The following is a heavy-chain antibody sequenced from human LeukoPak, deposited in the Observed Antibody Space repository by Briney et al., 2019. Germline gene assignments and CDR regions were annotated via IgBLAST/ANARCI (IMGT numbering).Heavy chain of an antibody. Sequence: PGGCLILSCAAYGFTFSSFWMSWVRQAPGKVLEWVANIKRDGGNKYYVDSVKGRFSISRDNAKNTLYLHMNSLRAEDTAVYYCARGGEYTTSPWGQGTLVTVSS. D-gene: IGHD2-2*02. CDR2: IKRDGGNK. CDR3: ARGGEYTTSP. V-gene: IGHV3-7*05. CDR1: GFTFSSFW. J-gene: IGHJ4*02.